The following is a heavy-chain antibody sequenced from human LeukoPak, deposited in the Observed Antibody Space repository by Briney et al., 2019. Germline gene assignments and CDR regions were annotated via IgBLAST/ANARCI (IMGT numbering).Heavy chain of an antibody. J-gene: IGHJ4*02. V-gene: IGHV3-72*01. CDR2: IRNRARGYTT. D-gene: IGHD3-22*01. CDR1: GSTFSDHY. CDR3: ATETKDSSAYYYFDY. Sequence: GGSLTLSCVASGSTFSDHYMDWVRQAPGKGLEWVARIRNRARGYTTDYAASAKGRFTISRDDSEGSLYLRMNSLQTEDTAVYYCATETKDSSAYYYFDYWGQGTLVTVSS.